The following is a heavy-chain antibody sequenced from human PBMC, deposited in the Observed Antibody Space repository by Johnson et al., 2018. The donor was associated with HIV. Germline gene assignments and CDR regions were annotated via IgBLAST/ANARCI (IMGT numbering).Heavy chain of an antibody. Sequence: QVQLVESGGGVVQPGRSLRLSCAASGFTFRSYAMHWVRQAPGKGLEWVALISYDGSNKYYADSVKGRFTISRDNSKNTLYLQMNSLRAEDTAVYYCARDSATNDYGGKGDAFDIWGQGTMVTVSS. D-gene: IGHD4-23*01. CDR3: ARDSATNDYGGKGDAFDI. V-gene: IGHV3-30-3*01. J-gene: IGHJ3*02. CDR1: GFTFRSYA. CDR2: ISYDGSNK.